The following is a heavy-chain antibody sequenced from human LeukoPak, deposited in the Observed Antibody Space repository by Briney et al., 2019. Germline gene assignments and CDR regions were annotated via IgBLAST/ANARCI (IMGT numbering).Heavy chain of an antibody. CDR3: ASPSYDSSGYEYDY. J-gene: IGHJ4*02. D-gene: IGHD3-22*01. V-gene: IGHV3-30*03. CDR2: ISHDGSNN. CDR1: GFTFSNYG. Sequence: PGGSLRLSCAASGFTFSNYGMHWVRQAPGKGLEWVVVISHDGSNNNYADSVKGRFTISRDNSKNTLYLQMNSLRPEDTAVYYCASPSYDSSGYEYDYWGQGTLVTVSS.